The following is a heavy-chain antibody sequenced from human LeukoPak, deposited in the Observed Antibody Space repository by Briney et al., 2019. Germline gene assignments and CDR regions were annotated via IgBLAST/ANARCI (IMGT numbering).Heavy chain of an antibody. D-gene: IGHD1-7*01. V-gene: IGHV3-7*01. J-gene: IGHJ4*02. CDR1: GFMFSSNW. CDR2: INPGESEK. CDR3: ARHSDWSYDY. Sequence: PGGSLRLSCAASGFMFSSNWMTWVRQAPGKGLEWLANINPGESEKNFVDSMRGRFTISRDNAKNSLYLQIKGLRADDTAVYYYARHSDWSYDYWGQGTLVTVSS.